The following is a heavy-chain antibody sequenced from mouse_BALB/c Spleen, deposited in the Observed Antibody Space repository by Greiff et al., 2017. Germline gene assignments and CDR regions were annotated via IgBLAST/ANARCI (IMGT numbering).Heavy chain of an antibody. D-gene: IGHD3-3*01. CDR1: GYSITSGYY. J-gene: IGHJ3*01. CDR2: ISYDGSN. V-gene: IGHV3-6*02. Sequence: EVKLMESGPGLVKPSQSLSLTCSVTGYSITSGYYWNWIRQFPGNKLEWMGYISYDGSNNYNPSLKNRISITRDTSKNQFFLKLNSVTTEDTATYYCARDRGETAWFAYWGQGTLVTVSA. CDR3: ARDRGETAWFAY.